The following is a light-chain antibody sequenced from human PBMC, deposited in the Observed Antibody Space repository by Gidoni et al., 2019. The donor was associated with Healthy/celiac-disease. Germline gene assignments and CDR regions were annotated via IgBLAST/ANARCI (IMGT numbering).Light chain of an antibody. J-gene: IGKJ1*01. CDR2: AAS. Sequence: IQMTQSPSSLSASVGDRVTITCRASQSISSYLNWYQQKPGKAPKLLIYAASSLQSGVPSRFSGSGSGTDFTLTISSLQPEDFATYYCQQSYSTPNGFXQXTKVEIK. CDR1: QSISSY. V-gene: IGKV1-39*01. CDR3: QQSYSTPNG.